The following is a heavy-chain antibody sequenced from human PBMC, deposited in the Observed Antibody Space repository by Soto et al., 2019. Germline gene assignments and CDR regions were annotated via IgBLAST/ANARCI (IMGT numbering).Heavy chain of an antibody. J-gene: IGHJ1*01. CDR1: GYTFSNYG. CDR3: ARSSQYFQY. CDR2: ISAYNGNT. Sequence: QVQLVQSGGEVRKPGASVKVSCKVSGYTFSNYGISWVRQAPGQGLEWMGWISAYNGNTKYAQKIQGRVTLTTDTSATTSYMPLRSLRSADTAVYYSARSSQYFQYWRQGTLVTVSS. V-gene: IGHV1-18*01.